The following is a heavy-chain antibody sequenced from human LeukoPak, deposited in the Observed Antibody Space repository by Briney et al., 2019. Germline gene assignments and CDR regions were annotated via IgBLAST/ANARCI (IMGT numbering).Heavy chain of an antibody. Sequence: GGSLRLSCAASGFTFSSYGMHWVRQAPGKGLEWVAVIWYDGSNKYYADSVKGRSTISRDNSKNTLYLQMNSLRAEDTAVYYCATVKLGYYGSGSYYFDYWGQGTLVTVSS. J-gene: IGHJ4*02. CDR3: ATVKLGYYGSGSYYFDY. V-gene: IGHV3-33*01. CDR2: IWYDGSNK. CDR1: GFTFSSYG. D-gene: IGHD3-10*01.